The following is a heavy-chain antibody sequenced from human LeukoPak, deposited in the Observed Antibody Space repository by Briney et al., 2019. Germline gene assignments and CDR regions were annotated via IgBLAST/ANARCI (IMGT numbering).Heavy chain of an antibody. Sequence: ASLKVSCKASGYTFTAHYMHWVRQPPGQGLEWMGWINPNTGGTHYAQKFQGRVTMTGDTSVSTVYMQLKRLRSDDMAVYYCARDFGWREHAFDIWGQGTMVTVSS. CDR1: GYTFTAHY. D-gene: IGHD3-9*01. J-gene: IGHJ3*02. V-gene: IGHV1-2*02. CDR2: INPNTGGT. CDR3: ARDFGWREHAFDI.